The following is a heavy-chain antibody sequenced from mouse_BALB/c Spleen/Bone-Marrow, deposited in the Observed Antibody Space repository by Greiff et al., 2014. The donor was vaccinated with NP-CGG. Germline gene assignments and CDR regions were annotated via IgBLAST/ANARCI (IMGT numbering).Heavy chain of an antibody. J-gene: IGHJ4*01. V-gene: IGHV1-69*02. CDR2: IYPSDSYT. CDR1: GYTFTSYW. D-gene: IGHD2-1*01. CDR3: TRAGNYGNYDAMDY. Sequence: QVQLQQSGAELVRPGASVKLSCKASGYTFTSYWINWVKQRPGQGLEWIGNIYPSDSYTNYNQKFKDKATLTVDKSSSTAYMQLSSPTPEDSAVYVCTRAGNYGNYDAMDYWGQGTSVTVSS.